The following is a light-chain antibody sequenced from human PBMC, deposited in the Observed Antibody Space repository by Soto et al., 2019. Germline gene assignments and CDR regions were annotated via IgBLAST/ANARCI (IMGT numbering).Light chain of an antibody. CDR2: DAS. CDR1: QSVSSY. Sequence: EIVLTQSPATLSLSPGERATLSCRASQSVSSYLAWYQQTPGQAPRLLIYDASNRATGIPARFSGSGSGTDFTLTISSREPEDFAVYYGQQRSNWPPLTFGGGTKVEIK. CDR3: QQRSNWPPLT. J-gene: IGKJ4*01. V-gene: IGKV3-11*01.